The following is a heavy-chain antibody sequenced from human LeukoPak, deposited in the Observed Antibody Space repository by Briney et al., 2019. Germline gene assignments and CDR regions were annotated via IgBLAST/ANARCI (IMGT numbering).Heavy chain of an antibody. Sequence: NVSGPTLVNPTQTLTLTCTFSGFSLNTRGVGVGWIRQPPGRALEWLALIYWDDDRRYSPSLKSRLTITKDTSKNQVVLTMTNMDPVDTATYFCAHRKNYYDSSVFDNRGQGTLVTVSS. V-gene: IGHV2-5*02. CDR1: GFSLNTRGVG. J-gene: IGHJ4*02. D-gene: IGHD3-22*01. CDR3: AHRKNYYDSSVFDN. CDR2: IYWDDDR.